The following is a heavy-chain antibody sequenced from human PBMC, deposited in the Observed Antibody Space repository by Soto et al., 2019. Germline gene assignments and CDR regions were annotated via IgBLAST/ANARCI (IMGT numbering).Heavy chain of an antibody. V-gene: IGHV3-23*01. J-gene: IGHJ4*02. CDR1: GFTFSSYA. CDR2: ISGSGGST. Sequence: EVQLLESGGGLVQPGGSLRLSCAASGFTFSSYAMSWVRQAPGKGLEWVSSISGSGGSTYYADSVKRRFTISRDNSKNTLYLQMNSLSAEDTAVYYCAKAQTNYDYIWESYRYTRFPYYFDCWGQGTLVTVSS. CDR3: AKAQTNYDYIWESYRYTRFPYYFDC. D-gene: IGHD3-16*02.